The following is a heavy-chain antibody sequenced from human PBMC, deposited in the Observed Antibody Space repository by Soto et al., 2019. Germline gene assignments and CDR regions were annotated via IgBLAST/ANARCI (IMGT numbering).Heavy chain of an antibody. CDR2: MNPKSGNT. CDR3: ARERSSGWLDY. D-gene: IGHD6-19*01. Sequence: VQLVQSGAEVKEPGASVKCSCKASGYPFTRYDIHWVRQATGQGLEWMGWMNPKSGNTGYAQKLQGRVTMTRNTYISTAYMELSSMRSEDTAVYYCARERSSGWLDYWGQGTLVTVSS. V-gene: IGHV1-8*01. CDR1: GYPFTRYD. J-gene: IGHJ4*02.